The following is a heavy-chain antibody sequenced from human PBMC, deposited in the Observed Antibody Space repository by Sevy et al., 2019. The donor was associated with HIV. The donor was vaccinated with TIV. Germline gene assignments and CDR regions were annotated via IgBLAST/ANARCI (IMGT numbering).Heavy chain of an antibody. V-gene: IGHV3-7*03. CDR2: IKVDGSEK. CDR3: ARDCSSTSCLWGVDV. Sequence: GGSLRLSCAVSGFTFRSYWMSWVRQAPGKGLEWVAHIKVDGSEKYHVDSVKGRFTISRDNANNSLFLQMNSLRVEDTAVYYCARDCSSTSCLWGVDVWGQGTAVTVSS. CDR1: GFTFRSYW. J-gene: IGHJ6*02. D-gene: IGHD2-2*01.